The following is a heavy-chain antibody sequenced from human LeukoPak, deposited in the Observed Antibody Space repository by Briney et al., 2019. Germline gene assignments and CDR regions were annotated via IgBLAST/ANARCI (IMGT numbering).Heavy chain of an antibody. Sequence: SETLSLTCTVSGGSISSSTFYWGWIRQPPGKGLEWIGSIFSGGSTYYNPSLKSRVTISVDTSKNHFSLRLSSVTAADTAVYYCARDLEGGRDGYNALEYWGQGTLVTVSS. D-gene: IGHD5-24*01. CDR2: IFSGGST. CDR3: ARDLEGGRDGYNALEY. J-gene: IGHJ4*02. V-gene: IGHV4-39*02. CDR1: GGSISSSTFY.